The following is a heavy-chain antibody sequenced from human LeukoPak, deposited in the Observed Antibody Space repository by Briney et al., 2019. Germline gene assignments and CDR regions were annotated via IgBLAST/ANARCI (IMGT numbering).Heavy chain of an antibody. CDR2: INHSGST. J-gene: IGHJ3*02. CDR3: ARVVYYDSSGTQWGNAFDI. Sequence: SETLSLTCAVYGGSFSGYYWSWIRQPPGKGLEWIGEINHSGSTNYNPSLKSRVTISVDTSKNQFSLKLSSVTAADTAVYYCARVVYYDSSGTQWGNAFDIWGQGTMVTVSS. V-gene: IGHV4-34*01. D-gene: IGHD3-22*01. CDR1: GGSFSGYY.